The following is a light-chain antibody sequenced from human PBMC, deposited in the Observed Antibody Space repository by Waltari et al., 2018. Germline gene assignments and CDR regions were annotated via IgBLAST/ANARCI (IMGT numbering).Light chain of an antibody. CDR3: QSYDSSLRV. J-gene: IGLJ1*01. CDR2: GNS. V-gene: IGLV1-40*01. Sequence: QSVLTQPPSVSGAPGQRVTISCTGSSSNIGAGSDVHWYQQLPGTAPKLLIYGNSNRPSGVPDRFSGSKSGTSASLAITGLQAEDEADYYCQSYDSSLRVFGTGTKVTVL. CDR1: SSNIGAGSD.